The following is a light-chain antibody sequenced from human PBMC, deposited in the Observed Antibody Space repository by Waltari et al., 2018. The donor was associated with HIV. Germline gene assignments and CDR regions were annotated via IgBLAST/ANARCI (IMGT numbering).Light chain of an antibody. CDR1: ESLNSH. CDR2: GAS. V-gene: IGKV3-15*01. J-gene: IGKJ2*01. CDR3: QQYNNWPPYT. Sequence: VMTQSPATISKSLGEAATLSCRASESLNSHLAWYQHKPGQAPRLLIYGASTRAAGGPARFSGSGSGTEFSLTISSLQSEDFASYYCQQYNNWPPYTFGQGTRLEIK.